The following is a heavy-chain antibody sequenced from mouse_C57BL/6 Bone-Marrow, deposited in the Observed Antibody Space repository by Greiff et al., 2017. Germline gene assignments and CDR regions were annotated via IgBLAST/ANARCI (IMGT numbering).Heavy chain of an antibody. CDR2: INPYNGGT. V-gene: IGHV1-19*01. Sequence: EVQLQQSGPVLVKPGASVKMSCKASGYTFTDYYMNWVKQSHGKSLEWIGVINPYNGGTSYNQKFKGKATLTVDKSSSTAYMELNSLTSEDSAVYYCASGGYYPLYAMDYWGQGTSVTVSS. D-gene: IGHD2-3*01. CDR3: ASGGYYPLYAMDY. J-gene: IGHJ4*01. CDR1: GYTFTDYY.